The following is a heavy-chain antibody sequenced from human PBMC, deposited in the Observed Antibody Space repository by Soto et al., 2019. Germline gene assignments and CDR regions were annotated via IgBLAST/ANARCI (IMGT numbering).Heavy chain of an antibody. V-gene: IGHV3-21*01. Sequence: GGSLRLSCAASGFTFSTYNMNWVRQAPGKGLEWVSSITGSSGYKYYADSVKGRFTISRDNAKNSLYLQMSSLRAEDTAVYYCARDRSSSSGGFYFDYWGQGTLVTVSS. CDR1: GFTFSTYN. D-gene: IGHD6-6*01. CDR2: ITGSSGYK. CDR3: ARDRSSSSGGFYFDY. J-gene: IGHJ4*02.